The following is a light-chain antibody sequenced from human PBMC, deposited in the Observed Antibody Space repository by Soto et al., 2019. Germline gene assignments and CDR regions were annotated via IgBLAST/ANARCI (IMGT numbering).Light chain of an antibody. V-gene: IGLV2-8*01. Sequence: QSALTQPPSASGSPGQSVTLSCTGTSSDVGGYNYVSWYQQHPGKAPKLMIYEVSKRPSGVPDRFSGSKSGNTASLTVSGLQAEDEADYYCSSYAGSNNPYVFGTWTKVTVL. CDR1: SSDVGGYNY. CDR3: SSYAGSNNPYV. CDR2: EVS. J-gene: IGLJ1*01.